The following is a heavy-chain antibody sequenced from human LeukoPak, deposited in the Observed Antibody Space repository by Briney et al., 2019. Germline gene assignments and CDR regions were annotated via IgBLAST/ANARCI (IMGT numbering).Heavy chain of an antibody. Sequence: GGSLRLSCAASGFTFSSYGMHWVRQAPGKGLEWVAFIRYDGSNKYYADSVRGRLTISRDNSKNTLYLQMNSLRAEDTAVYYCAKDLDRTAVAGSIDYWGQGTLVTVSS. V-gene: IGHV3-30*02. J-gene: IGHJ4*02. CDR2: IRYDGSNK. CDR3: AKDLDRTAVAGSIDY. D-gene: IGHD6-19*01. CDR1: GFTFSSYG.